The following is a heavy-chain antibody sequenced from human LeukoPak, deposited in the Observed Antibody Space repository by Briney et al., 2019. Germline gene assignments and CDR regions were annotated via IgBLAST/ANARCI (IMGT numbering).Heavy chain of an antibody. D-gene: IGHD6-13*01. J-gene: IGHJ4*02. CDR1: GGTFSSYA. CDR3: ARAGYSSSWYDY. CDR2: IIPILGIA. V-gene: IGHV1-69*04. Sequence: GSSVKVSCKASGGTFSSYAISWVRQAPGQGLERMGRIIPILGIANYAQKFQGRVTITADKSTSTAYMELSSLRSEDTAVYYCARAGYSSSWYDYWGQGTLVTVSS.